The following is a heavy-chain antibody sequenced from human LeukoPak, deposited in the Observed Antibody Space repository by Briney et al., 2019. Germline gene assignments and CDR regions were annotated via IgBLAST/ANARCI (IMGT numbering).Heavy chain of an antibody. V-gene: IGHV4-30-4*01. CDR3: AREVNYYYYGMDV. J-gene: IGHJ6*02. CDR1: GGSISSGDYY. CDR2: IYYSGST. Sequence: SQTLSLTCTVSGGSISSGDYYWSWIRQPPGKGLEWIGYIYYSGSTYYNPSLKSRVTISVDTSKNQFSLKLSSVTAADTAVYYCAREVNYYYYGMDVWGQGTTVTVSS.